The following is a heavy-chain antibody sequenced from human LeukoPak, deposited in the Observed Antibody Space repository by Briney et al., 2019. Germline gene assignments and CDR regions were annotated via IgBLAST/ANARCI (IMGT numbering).Heavy chain of an antibody. CDR2: INHSGST. J-gene: IGHJ5*02. CDR1: GGSFSGYS. D-gene: IGHD3-10*01. V-gene: IGHV4-34*01. CDR3: ASQGYGSGSYHNWFDP. Sequence: SETLSLTCAVYGGSFSGYSWSWIRQPPGKGLEWVGEINHSGSTNYNPSLKSRVSISVDTSKNQFSLKLTSVTAADTAVYYCASQGYGSGSYHNWFDPWGQGTLVTVFS.